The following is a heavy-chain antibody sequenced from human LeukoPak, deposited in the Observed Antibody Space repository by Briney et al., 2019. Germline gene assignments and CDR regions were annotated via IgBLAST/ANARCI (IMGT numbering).Heavy chain of an antibody. D-gene: IGHD5-24*01. CDR3: ARLRRDGYNYLDY. Sequence: SETLSLTCTVSGGSISSYYWSWIRQPPRKRLEWMGYIYYSGSTNYNPSLKSRVTISVDTSKNQFSLKLTSVTAADTAVYYCARLRRDGYNYLDYWGQGTLVSVSS. CDR1: GGSISSYY. J-gene: IGHJ4*02. CDR2: IYYSGST. V-gene: IGHV4-59*08.